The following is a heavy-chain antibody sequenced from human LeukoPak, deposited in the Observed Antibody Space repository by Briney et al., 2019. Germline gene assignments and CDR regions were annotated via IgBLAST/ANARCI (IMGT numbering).Heavy chain of an antibody. CDR2: IYYSGPT. Sequence: SETLSLTCTVSGGSISIASYYWGWIRQPPGKGLEWIGSIYYSGPTYYNPSLKSRVSISVDTSKNQVSLRVNSVTAADTAVYYCARRPEYNNGYRVFWFDLWGQGTLVTVSS. D-gene: IGHD5-18*01. J-gene: IGHJ5*02. CDR3: ARRPEYNNGYRVFWFDL. CDR1: GGSISIASYY. V-gene: IGHV4-39*01.